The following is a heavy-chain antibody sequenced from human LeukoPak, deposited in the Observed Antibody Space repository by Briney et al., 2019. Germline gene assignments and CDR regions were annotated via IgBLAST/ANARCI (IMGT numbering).Heavy chain of an antibody. J-gene: IGHJ3*02. V-gene: IGHV4-38-2*02. D-gene: IGHD3-10*01. CDR1: GYSISSGYY. Sequence: SETLSLTCTVSGYSISSGYYWGWIRQPPGKGLEWIGSIYHSGSTYYNPSLKSRVTISVDTSKNQFSLKLSSVTALDTAVYYCARTRFDAFDIWGRGTRVTVSS. CDR3: ARTRFDAFDI. CDR2: IYHSGST.